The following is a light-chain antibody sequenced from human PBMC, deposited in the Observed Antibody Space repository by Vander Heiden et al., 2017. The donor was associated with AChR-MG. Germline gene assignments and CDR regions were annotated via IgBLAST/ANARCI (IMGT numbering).Light chain of an antibody. V-gene: IGLV1-47*01. Sequence: QSVLTQPPSASGTPGQRVTISCSGSSPNIGSNFVYWYQQLPGTAPKVLIYRDNQRPSGVPDRCSGSKSATSASLAISGLRSEDEADYDCATWDDSLSGVVFGGGTKVTVL. CDR2: RDN. CDR1: SPNIGSNF. J-gene: IGLJ3*02. CDR3: ATWDDSLSGVV.